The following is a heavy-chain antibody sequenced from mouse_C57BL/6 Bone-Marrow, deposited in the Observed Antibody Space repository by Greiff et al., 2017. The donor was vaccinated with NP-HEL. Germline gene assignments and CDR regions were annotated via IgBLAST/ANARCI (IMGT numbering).Heavy chain of an antibody. J-gene: IGHJ2*01. Sequence: EVQLQQSGPVLVKPGASVKMSCKASGYTFTDYYMNWVKQSHGKSLEWIGVINPYNGGTSYNQKFKGKATLTVDKSSSTAYMELNSLTSEDSAVYYCGYYGYYFDYWGQGTTLTVSS. V-gene: IGHV1-19*01. CDR1: GYTFTDYY. CDR3: GYYGYYFDY. D-gene: IGHD1-1*01. CDR2: INPYNGGT.